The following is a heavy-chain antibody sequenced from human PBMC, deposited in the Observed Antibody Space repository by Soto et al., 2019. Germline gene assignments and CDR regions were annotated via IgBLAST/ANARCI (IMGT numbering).Heavy chain of an antibody. V-gene: IGHV3-30*18. Sequence: VQLVESGGGVVQPGRSLRLSCAASGFTFSDYAMHWVRQAPGKGLEWVAVVSHDGRNTHYADSVKGRFTISRDSSKNRVSLEMTSLRAEDTAVCYWAKGGRQWLVTSDFNCWGEGALVTVSS. CDR2: VSHDGRNT. J-gene: IGHJ4*02. CDR3: AKGGRQWLVTSDFNC. CDR1: GFTFSDYA. D-gene: IGHD6-19*01.